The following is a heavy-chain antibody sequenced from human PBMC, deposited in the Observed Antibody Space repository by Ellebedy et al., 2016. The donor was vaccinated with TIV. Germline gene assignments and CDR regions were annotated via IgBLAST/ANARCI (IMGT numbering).Heavy chain of an antibody. CDR1: GFTFSTYG. CDR2: IIPIVGAT. J-gene: IGHJ5*02. D-gene: IGHD3-10*01. V-gene: IGHV1-69*13. Sequence: SVKVSXXASGFTFSTYGISWVRQAPGQGLEWMGGIIPIVGATKYAHKFLGRLTITADESTTTAYMELSSLRSEDTAIYYCATTMTMVRGVSLVGWFDPWGQGSRVTVSS. CDR3: ATTMTMVRGVSLVGWFDP.